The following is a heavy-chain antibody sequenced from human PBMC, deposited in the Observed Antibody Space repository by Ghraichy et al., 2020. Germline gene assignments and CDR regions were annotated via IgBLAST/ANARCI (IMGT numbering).Heavy chain of an antibody. J-gene: IGHJ6*02. CDR2: IKADGSEK. CDR1: GFTFGDFW. CDR3: ARIAYNTIYFQLDV. D-gene: IGHD2-21*01. V-gene: IGHV3-7*01. Sequence: GSLRLSCAATGFTFGDFWVTWVRQAPGKGLEWVANIKADGSEKYYVDSVKGRFPISRDNARDSLSLRLAGLTVEDTAVYFCARIAYNTIYFQLDVWGQGTTVTVSS.